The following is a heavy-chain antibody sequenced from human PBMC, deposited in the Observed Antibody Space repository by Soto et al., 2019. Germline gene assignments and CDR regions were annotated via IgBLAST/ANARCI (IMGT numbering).Heavy chain of an antibody. CDR2: IYYRGNT. Sequence: SEILSLTCSVSGYSINSDNYYWGWIRQPPGKGLEWIGSIYYRGNTYYNPSLKTRVTISLDKSKSQFSLKLNSVTAADSAVYFCARLEGLATISYYFDYWGQGTLVTVSS. CDR3: ARLEGLATISYYFDY. D-gene: IGHD3-9*01. J-gene: IGHJ4*02. V-gene: IGHV4-39*01. CDR1: GYSINSDNYY.